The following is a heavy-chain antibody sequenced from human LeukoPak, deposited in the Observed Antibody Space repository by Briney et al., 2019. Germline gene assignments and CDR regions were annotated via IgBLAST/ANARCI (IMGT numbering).Heavy chain of an antibody. V-gene: IGHV3-66*01. D-gene: IGHD1-26*01. CDR1: GFTVSSNY. J-gene: IGHJ4*02. Sequence: GGSLRLSCAASGFTVSSNYMSWVRQAPGKGLEWVSVIYSGGRTEYADSVKGRFTISRDNSKNTLYLQMNSLRAEDTAVYYCARESGSYYGVTLDYRGQGTLVTVSS. CDR3: ARESGSYYGVTLDY. CDR2: IYSGGRT.